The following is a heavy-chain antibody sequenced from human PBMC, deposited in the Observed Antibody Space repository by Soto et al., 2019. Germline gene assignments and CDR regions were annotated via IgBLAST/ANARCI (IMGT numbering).Heavy chain of an antibody. CDR3: ARRPKSGSFHYYGVDV. D-gene: IGHD1-26*01. V-gene: IGHV4-39*01. Sequence: SETLSLTCTVSGGSVSSSSYYWDWIRQPPGKGLEWIGHIYYNGRTYYNPSLRSRVTIPVDTSKNQFSLILSSVTAADSAVYYCARRPKSGSFHYYGVDVWGRGTTVTVSS. CDR1: GGSVSSSSYY. J-gene: IGHJ6*02. CDR2: IYYNGRT.